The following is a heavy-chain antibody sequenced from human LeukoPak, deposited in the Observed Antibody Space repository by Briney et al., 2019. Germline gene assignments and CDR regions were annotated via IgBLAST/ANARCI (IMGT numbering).Heavy chain of an antibody. CDR1: GFTFSSYA. D-gene: IGHD4-17*01. J-gene: IGHJ4*02. V-gene: IGHV3-30*04. CDR3: ARDLSDRTTVTIWAFDY. CDR2: ISYDGSNK. Sequence: GGSLRLSCAASGFTFSSYAMHWVRQAPGKGLEWVAVISYDGSNKYYADSVKGRFTISRDNSKNTLYLQMNSLRAEDTAVYYCARDLSDRTTVTIWAFDYWGQGTLVTVSS.